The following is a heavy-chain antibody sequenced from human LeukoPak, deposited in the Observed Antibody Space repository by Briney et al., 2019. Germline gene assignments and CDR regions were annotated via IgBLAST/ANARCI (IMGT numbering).Heavy chain of an antibody. CDR3: ARVSLLDHYYGHGAFDI. CDR2: IYYSGGT. D-gene: IGHD3-10*01. CDR1: GGSISSYY. Sequence: NPSETLSLTCTVSGGSISSYYWSWIRQPPGKGLEWIGYIYYSGGTNYNPSLKSRVTISLDTSKNQFSLKLSSVTAADTAVYYFARVSLLDHYYGHGAFDIWGQGTMVTVSS. V-gene: IGHV4-59*01. J-gene: IGHJ3*02.